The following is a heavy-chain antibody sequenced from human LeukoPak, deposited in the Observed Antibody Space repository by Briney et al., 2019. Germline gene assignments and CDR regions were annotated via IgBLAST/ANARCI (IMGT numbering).Heavy chain of an antibody. J-gene: IGHJ4*02. CDR1: GFTFSSYW. Sequence: GGSLRLSCAASGFTFSSYWMSWVRQAPGKGLEWVANIKQDGSEKYYVDSVKGRFTISRDNAKNSLYLQMNSLRAEDTAVYYCARERGIAVAGTGVYFDYWGQGTLVTVSS. CDR2: IKQDGSEK. V-gene: IGHV3-7*01. D-gene: IGHD6-19*01. CDR3: ARERGIAVAGTGVYFDY.